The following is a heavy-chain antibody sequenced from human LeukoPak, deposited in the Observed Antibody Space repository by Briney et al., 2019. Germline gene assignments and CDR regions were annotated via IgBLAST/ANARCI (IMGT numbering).Heavy chain of an antibody. D-gene: IGHD6-13*01. CDR2: IYYSGST. CDR3: ARARIAAAGVGYDY. Sequence: GSLRLSCAASGFTFSSYAMSWVRQPPGKGLEWIGYIYYSGSTNYNPSLKSRVTISVDTSKNQFSLKLSSVTAADTAVYYCARARIAAAGVGYDYWGQGTLVTVSS. J-gene: IGHJ4*02. V-gene: IGHV4-59*01. CDR1: GFTFSSYA.